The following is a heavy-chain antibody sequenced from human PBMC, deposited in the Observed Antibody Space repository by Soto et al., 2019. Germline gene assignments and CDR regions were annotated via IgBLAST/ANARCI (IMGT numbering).Heavy chain of an antibody. CDR3: ARDNGYGHFDS. CDR1: GDSISSGRSY. J-gene: IGHJ4*02. Sequence: QVQLQESGPGLVKPSQTLSLTCTVSGDSISSGRSYWSWIRRHPGKGLEWIGYMFYSGSTHYHPSLKSRVNISADTSKHQSSLRLTSVTPPDTAVYYCARDNGYGHFDSWGQGTLFTVSS. CDR2: MFYSGST. V-gene: IGHV4-31*03. D-gene: IGHD5-12*01.